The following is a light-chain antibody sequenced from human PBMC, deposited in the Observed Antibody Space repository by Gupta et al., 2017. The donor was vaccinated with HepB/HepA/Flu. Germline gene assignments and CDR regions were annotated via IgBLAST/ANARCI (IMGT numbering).Light chain of an antibody. Sequence: EIVLTQSPATLSVSPGERATISCRSSQSVSSSYLAWYQQKPGQAPRLLIYVASSRATGVPDRFSGSGSGTDFTLTISRLEPEDFAVYYCQQYCSSPCSFGQGTKLEIK. CDR1: QSVSSSY. J-gene: IGKJ2*04. CDR2: VAS. V-gene: IGKV3-20*01. CDR3: QQYCSSPCS.